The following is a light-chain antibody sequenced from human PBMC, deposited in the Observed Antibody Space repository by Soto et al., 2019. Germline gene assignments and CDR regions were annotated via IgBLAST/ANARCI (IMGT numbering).Light chain of an antibody. CDR2: DAS. J-gene: IGKJ5*01. CDR3: QQYDSNPIT. CDR1: QDISNY. V-gene: IGKV1-33*01. Sequence: IQLTQSPSSLSASVGDRVTIPCQASQDISNYLDWYQQKPGKAPKLLIYDASTLETGVPSRFTGSGSGTDFTFTISSLQPEDVGTFYCQQYDSNPITFGQGTQVEIK.